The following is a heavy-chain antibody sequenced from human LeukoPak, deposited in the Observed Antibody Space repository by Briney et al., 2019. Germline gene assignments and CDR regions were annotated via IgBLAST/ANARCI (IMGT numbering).Heavy chain of an antibody. CDR1: GTTSNKYA. J-gene: IGHJ3*02. CDR2: ISGSGGST. CDR3: AKGWNYDVDDAFDI. Sequence: PGGSLRLSCAASGTTSNKYAITWVREAPGKRLEGVSAISGSGGSTYYADSVKGRLTISRDNSKNTPHLHMNSLRAEDTAVYYCAKGWNYDVDDAFDIWGQGTMVTVSS. D-gene: IGHD1-7*01. V-gene: IGHV3-23*01.